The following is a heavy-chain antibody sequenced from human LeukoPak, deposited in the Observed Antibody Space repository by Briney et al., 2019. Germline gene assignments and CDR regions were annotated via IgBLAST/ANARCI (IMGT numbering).Heavy chain of an antibody. CDR3: ARVEGYCSGGSCYSKPFDY. CDR1: GGTFSSYA. D-gene: IGHD2-15*01. Sequence: SVKVSCKASGGTFSSYAISWVRQAPGQGLEWMGGIIPIFGTANYAQKFQGRVTITADKSTSTAHMELSSLRSEDTAVYYCARVEGYCSGGSCYSKPFDYWGQGTLVTVSS. J-gene: IGHJ4*02. CDR2: IIPIFGTA. V-gene: IGHV1-69*06.